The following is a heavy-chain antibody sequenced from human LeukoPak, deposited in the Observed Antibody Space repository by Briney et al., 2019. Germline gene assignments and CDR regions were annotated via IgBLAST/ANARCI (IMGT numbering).Heavy chain of an antibody. V-gene: IGHV3-48*01. Sequence: PGRSLRLSCAASGFTFSSYSMNWVRQAPGKGLEWVSYISSSSSTIYYADSVKGRFTISRDNAKNSLYLQMNSLRAEDTAVYYCAREMYYDFWSGYPAWDYWGQGTLVTVSS. CDR1: GFTFSSYS. CDR3: AREMYYDFWSGYPAWDY. J-gene: IGHJ4*02. CDR2: ISSSSSTI. D-gene: IGHD3-3*01.